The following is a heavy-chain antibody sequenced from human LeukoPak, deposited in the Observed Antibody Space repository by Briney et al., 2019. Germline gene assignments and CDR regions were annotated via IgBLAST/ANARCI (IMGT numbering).Heavy chain of an antibody. V-gene: IGHV1-2*02. Sequence: ASLKVSSKASGYTFTGYYMHWVRHAPRQGLEWMGWINPNSGGTNYAQKFQGRVTMTRDTSISTAYMELSRLRSDDTAVYYCARDLGWDSSWCYWGQGTLVTVSS. D-gene: IGHD6-13*01. J-gene: IGHJ4*02. CDR1: GYTFTGYY. CDR3: ARDLGWDSSWCY. CDR2: INPNSGGT.